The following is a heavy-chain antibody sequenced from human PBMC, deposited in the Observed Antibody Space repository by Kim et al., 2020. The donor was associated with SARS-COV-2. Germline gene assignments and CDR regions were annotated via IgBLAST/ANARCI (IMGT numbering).Heavy chain of an antibody. Sequence: GGSLRLSCVVSRFSFSTYWMSWVRQAPGKGLEWVAKIKEDGSEKYYADSVEGRFTISRDNAKNTLYLQMNSLSAEDTAVYYCARDGRYSLDYWGQGTLVTVP. V-gene: IGHV3-7*01. D-gene: IGHD1-26*01. J-gene: IGHJ4*02. CDR3: ARDGRYSLDY. CDR2: IKEDGSEK. CDR1: RFSFSTYW.